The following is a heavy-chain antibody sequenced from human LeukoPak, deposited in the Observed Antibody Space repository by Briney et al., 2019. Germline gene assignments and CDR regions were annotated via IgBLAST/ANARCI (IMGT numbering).Heavy chain of an antibody. V-gene: IGHV3-15*01. D-gene: IGHD4-11*01. CDR1: GFTFSTAW. Sequence: GGSLRLSCAASGFTFSTAWMSWVRQAPGKGLEWVGRIKSKTDGGTTDYAAPVKGRFTISRDDSKNTLYLQMNSLKTEDTAVYYCTTAMTTVTSFDYWGQGTLVTVSS. CDR2: IKSKTDGGTT. J-gene: IGHJ4*02. CDR3: TTAMTTVTSFDY.